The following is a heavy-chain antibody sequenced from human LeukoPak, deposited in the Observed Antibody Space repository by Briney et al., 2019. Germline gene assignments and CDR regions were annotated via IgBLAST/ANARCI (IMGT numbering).Heavy chain of an antibody. Sequence: SETLSLTCTVSGGSISSSSYYWGWIRQPPGKGLEWIGNIYYSGSTYYNPSLKSRVTISVDTSKNQFSLKLSSVTAADTAVYYCARRAAAGPFDYWGQGTLVTVSS. D-gene: IGHD6-13*01. V-gene: IGHV4-39*07. J-gene: IGHJ4*02. CDR1: GGSISSSSYY. CDR3: ARRAAAGPFDY. CDR2: IYYSGST.